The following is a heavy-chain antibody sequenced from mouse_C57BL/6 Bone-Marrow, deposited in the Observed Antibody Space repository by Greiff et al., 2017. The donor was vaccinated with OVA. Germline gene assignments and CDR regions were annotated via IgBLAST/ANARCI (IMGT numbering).Heavy chain of an antibody. V-gene: IGHV5-6*02. CDR3: ARQSSGYAMDY. Sequence: EVMLVESGGDLVKPGGSLKLSCAASGFTFSSYGMSWVRQTPDKRLEWVATISSGGSYTYYPDSVKGRFTISRDNAKNTLYLQMSSLKSEDTARYYCARQSSGYAMDYGGQGPSVTVSS. D-gene: IGHD3-2*02. CDR2: ISSGGSYT. CDR1: GFTFSSYG. J-gene: IGHJ4*01.